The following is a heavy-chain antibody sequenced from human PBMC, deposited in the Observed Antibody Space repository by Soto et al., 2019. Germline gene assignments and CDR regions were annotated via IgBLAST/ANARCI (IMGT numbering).Heavy chain of an antibody. J-gene: IGHJ4*02. V-gene: IGHV3-23*01. CDR1: GFTFSSYG. Sequence: EVQLLESGGGLVQPGGSLTLSCAASGFTFSSYGMTWVRQAPGNGLEWVSFSSATGSGRYYADSVKGRFTISRDNSKNTLYLQMSSLRADDTAVYYCAKDRRAGGNYGFYSDFWGQGALVIVSS. D-gene: IGHD1-7*01. CDR2: SSATGSGR. CDR3: AKDRRAGGNYGFYSDF.